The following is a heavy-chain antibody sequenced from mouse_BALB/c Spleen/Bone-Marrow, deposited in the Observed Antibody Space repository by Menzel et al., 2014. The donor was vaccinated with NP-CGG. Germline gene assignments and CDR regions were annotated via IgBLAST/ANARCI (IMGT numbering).Heavy chain of an antibody. CDR1: GYTFTSYW. Sequence: DLVKPGASVKLSCKASGYTFTSYWINWIKQRSGQGLEWIGRIAPGSGSTYYDEMFKGKATLTVDTSSSTAYIQLSSLSSEDSAVYFCARSYYGRAMDYWGQGTSVTVSS. V-gene: IGHV1S41*01. J-gene: IGHJ4*01. CDR3: ARSYYGRAMDY. CDR2: IAPGSGST. D-gene: IGHD1-1*01.